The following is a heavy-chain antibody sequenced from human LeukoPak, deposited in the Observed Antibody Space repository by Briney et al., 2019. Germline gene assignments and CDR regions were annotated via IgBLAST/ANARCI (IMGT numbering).Heavy chain of an antibody. J-gene: IGHJ5*02. D-gene: IGHD2-15*01. Sequence: GESLKISCKGSGYSFTSYWIGWVRPMPGKGLEWMGIIYPGDSDTRYSPSFQGQVTISADKSISTAYLQWSSLKASDTAMYYCARRYCSGGSCYIGWFDPWGQGTLVTVSS. CDR3: ARRYCSGGSCYIGWFDP. CDR2: IYPGDSDT. CDR1: GYSFTSYW. V-gene: IGHV5-51*01.